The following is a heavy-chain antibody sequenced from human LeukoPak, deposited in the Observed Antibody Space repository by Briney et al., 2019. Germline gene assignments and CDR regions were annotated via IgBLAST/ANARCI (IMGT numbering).Heavy chain of an antibody. CDR2: ISSSGDTT. Sequence: GGSLRLSCAASGFTLSHYYMTWIRQAPGKGLEWLSCISSSGDTTYYADSVKGRFTVSRDNAENSLYLQMNSLRAEDTAMYYCARQGSEIDYWGQGTLVNVSS. CDR3: ARQGSEIDY. J-gene: IGHJ4*02. V-gene: IGHV3-11*01. CDR1: GFTLSHYY.